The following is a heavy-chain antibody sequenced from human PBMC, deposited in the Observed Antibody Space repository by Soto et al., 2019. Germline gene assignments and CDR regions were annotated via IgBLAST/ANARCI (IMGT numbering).Heavy chain of an antibody. CDR2: IYYSGST. D-gene: IGHD3-9*01. V-gene: IGHV4-30-4*01. J-gene: IGHJ6*02. CDR3: ARELRPYYDILTGYPSDYYYYGMDV. CDR1: GGSISSGDYY. Sequence: LSLTCTVSGGSISSGDYYWSWIRQPPGKGLEWIGYIYYSGSTYYNPSLKSRVTISVDTSKNQFSLKLSSVTAADTAVYYCARELRPYYDILTGYPSDYYYYGMDVWGQGTTVTVSS.